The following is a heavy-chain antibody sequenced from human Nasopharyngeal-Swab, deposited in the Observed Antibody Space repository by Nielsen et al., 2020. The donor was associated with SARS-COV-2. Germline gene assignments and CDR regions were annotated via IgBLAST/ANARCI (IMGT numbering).Heavy chain of an antibody. CDR1: GGSISSGDYY. Sequence: LRLSCTVSGGSISSGDYYWSWIRQPPGKGLEWIGYIYYSGSTYYNPSLKSRVTISVDTSKNQFSLKLSSVTAADTAVYYCAGLRSVDYYFDYWGQGTLVTVSS. V-gene: IGHV4-30-4*01. CDR2: IYYSGST. D-gene: IGHD3/OR15-3a*01. CDR3: AGLRSVDYYFDY. J-gene: IGHJ4*02.